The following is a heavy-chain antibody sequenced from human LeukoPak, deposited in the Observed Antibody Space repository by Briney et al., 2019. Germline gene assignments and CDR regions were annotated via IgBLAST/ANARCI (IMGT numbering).Heavy chain of an antibody. CDR3: ARDQCADCIAGGGDY. J-gene: IGHJ4*02. V-gene: IGHV3-21*01. D-gene: IGHD2-21*02. CDR1: GFTFSDYY. CDR2: ISSGSSYI. Sequence: KPGGSLRLSCAASGFTFSDYYMSWVRQAPGKGLEWVSTISSGSSYIYYADSVKGRFTISRDNAKSSLYLQMNSLRAEDTAVYYCARDQCADCIAGGGDYWGQGTLVTVSS.